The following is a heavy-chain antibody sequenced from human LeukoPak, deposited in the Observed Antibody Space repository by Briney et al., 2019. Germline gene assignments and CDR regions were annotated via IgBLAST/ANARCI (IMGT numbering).Heavy chain of an antibody. D-gene: IGHD2-8*01. CDR1: GFTFSSYS. CDR3: ARGLCTNGVCYDGFDY. J-gene: IGHJ4*02. V-gene: IGHV3-21*01. Sequence: GGSLRLSCAASGFTFSSYSMNWVRQAPGKGLEWVSSISSSSSYIYYADSVKGRFTISRDNAKNSLYLQMNSLRAEDTAVYYCARGLCTNGVCYDGFDYWGQGTLVTVSS. CDR2: ISSSSSYI.